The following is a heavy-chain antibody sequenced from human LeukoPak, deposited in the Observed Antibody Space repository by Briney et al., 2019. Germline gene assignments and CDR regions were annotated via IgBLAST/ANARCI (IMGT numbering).Heavy chain of an antibody. V-gene: IGHV1-69*02. Sequence: GASVKVSCKASGYTFSDFYFHWVRQAPGKGLEWMGRIIPILGIANYAQKFQGRVTITADKSTSTAYMELSSLRSEDTAVYYCASSSRSDYWGQGTLVTVSS. CDR1: GYTFSDFY. CDR2: IIPILGIA. CDR3: ASSSRSDY. J-gene: IGHJ4*02. D-gene: IGHD6-6*01.